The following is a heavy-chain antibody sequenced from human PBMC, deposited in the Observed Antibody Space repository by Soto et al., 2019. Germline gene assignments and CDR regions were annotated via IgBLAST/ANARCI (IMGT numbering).Heavy chain of an antibody. Sequence: GGSLRLSCAASGFTFGSYALSWVRQAPGKGLEWVSVISGSGNSPHYADSVKGRFTISRDNSKNTLSLQMNSLRAEDTAVYYCAKELVAVAGTGCHYWGQGTLVTVSS. CDR2: ISGSGNSP. CDR1: GFTFGSYA. D-gene: IGHD6-19*01. J-gene: IGHJ4*02. CDR3: AKELVAVAGTGCHY. V-gene: IGHV3-23*01.